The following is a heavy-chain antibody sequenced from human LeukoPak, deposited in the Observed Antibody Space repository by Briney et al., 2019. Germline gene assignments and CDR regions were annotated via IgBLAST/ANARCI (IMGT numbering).Heavy chain of an antibody. CDR1: GFTFSSYA. D-gene: IGHD2-2*01. V-gene: IGHV3-30-3*01. CDR2: ISYDGSNK. CDR3: ARDREYQHHPKYYYYGMDV. J-gene: IGHJ6*02. Sequence: GRSLGLSCAASGFTFSSYAMHWVRQAPGKGLEWVAVISYDGSNKYYADSVKGRFTISRDNSKNTLYLQMNSLRAEDTAVYYCARDREYQHHPKYYYYGMDVWGQGTTVTVSS.